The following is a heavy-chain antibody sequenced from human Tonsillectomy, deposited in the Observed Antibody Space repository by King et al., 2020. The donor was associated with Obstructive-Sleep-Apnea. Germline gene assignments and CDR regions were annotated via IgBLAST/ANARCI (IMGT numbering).Heavy chain of an antibody. J-gene: IGHJ4*02. Sequence: QLQESGPGLVKPSETLSLTCTVSGGSISSFYWGWIRQPPGKGLEWIGCIYYSGDTSYNYFPKSRVTISINTSRNQFSLKLSSVTAADTAVYYCARVGYYGSGNNDPVWGQGTLVIVSS. V-gene: IGHV4-59*01. CDR3: ARVGYYGSGNNDPV. CDR2: IYYSGDT. CDR1: GGSISSFY. D-gene: IGHD3-10*01.